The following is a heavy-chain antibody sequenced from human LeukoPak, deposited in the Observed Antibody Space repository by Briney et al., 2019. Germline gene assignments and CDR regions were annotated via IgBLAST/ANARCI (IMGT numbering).Heavy chain of an antibody. V-gene: IGHV3-23*01. CDR3: AKDLLPVAANW. J-gene: IGHJ4*02. CDR2: ISGNGGST. CDR1: GLTVSRNY. D-gene: IGHD6-19*01. Sequence: GGSLRLSCAASGLTVSRNYMSWVRQAPGKGLEWVSAISGNGGSTYYSDSVKGRFTISRDNSKNTLYLQMKSLIAEDTALYYCAKDLLPVAANWWGQGTLVTVSS.